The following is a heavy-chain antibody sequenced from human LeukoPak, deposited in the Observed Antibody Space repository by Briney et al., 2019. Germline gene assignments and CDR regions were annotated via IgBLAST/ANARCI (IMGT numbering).Heavy chain of an antibody. V-gene: IGHV4-34*01. CDR3: ARVKTTYYYDSSGYFDRYYYYMDV. CDR2: INHSGST. J-gene: IGHJ6*03. Sequence: SETLSLTCAVYGGSFSGYYWSWLRQPPGKGLEWIGEINHSGSTNYNPSLKSRVTITVDTSKNQFSLKLSSVTAADTAVYYCARVKTTYYYDSSGYFDRYYYYMDVWGKGTTVTVSS. D-gene: IGHD3-22*01. CDR1: GGSFSGYY.